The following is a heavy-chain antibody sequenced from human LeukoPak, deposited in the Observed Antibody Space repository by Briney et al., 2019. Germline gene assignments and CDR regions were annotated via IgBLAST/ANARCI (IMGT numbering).Heavy chain of an antibody. V-gene: IGHV3-7*01. J-gene: IGHJ4*02. CDR3: TRDTGCSGGTCDSFYDY. D-gene: IGHD2-15*01. CDR1: GFTFSSYW. Sequence: PGGSLRLSCAASGFTFSSYWMTWVRQAPGKGLEWVANIKQDGSEKYVDSVKGRFTISRDNAKNSLYLQMNSLRAEDTAVYYCTRDTGCSGGTCDSFYDYWGQGTLVTVSS. CDR2: IKQDGSEK.